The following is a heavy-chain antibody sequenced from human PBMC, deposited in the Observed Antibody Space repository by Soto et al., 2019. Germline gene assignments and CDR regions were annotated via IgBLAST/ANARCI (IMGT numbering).Heavy chain of an antibody. D-gene: IGHD6-19*01. CDR3: ARDRGAVTGQYFDY. V-gene: IGHV3-11*05. CDR1: GFTFSAVY. Sequence: QVHLEESGGGLVKPGGSLRLSCAASGFTFSAVYVSWIRQAPNKGLEYISYISSSGTSANYADSVKGRFTISRDNAKNSLYLQMNSLRAEDTAVYYCARDRGAVTGQYFDYWGQGALVTVSS. J-gene: IGHJ4*02. CDR2: ISSSGTSA.